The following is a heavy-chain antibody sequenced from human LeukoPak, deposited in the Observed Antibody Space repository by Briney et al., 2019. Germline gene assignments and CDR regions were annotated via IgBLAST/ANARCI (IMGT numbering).Heavy chain of an antibody. Sequence: SETLSLTCTVSGGSISSGDYYWSWIRQPPGKGLEWIGYIYYSGSTYYNPSLKSRVTTSVDTSKNQFSLKLSSVTAADTAVYYCARDRNYYDSSGQSWVYYYGMDVWGQGTTVTVSS. CDR2: IYYSGST. V-gene: IGHV4-30-4*01. J-gene: IGHJ6*02. CDR3: ARDRNYYDSSGQSWVYYYGMDV. CDR1: GGSISSGDYY. D-gene: IGHD3-22*01.